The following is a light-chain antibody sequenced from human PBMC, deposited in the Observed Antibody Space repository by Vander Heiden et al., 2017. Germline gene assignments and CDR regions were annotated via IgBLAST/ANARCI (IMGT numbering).Light chain of an antibody. V-gene: IGLV1-44*01. CDR3: AAWDDSLNGPV. J-gene: IGLJ3*02. CDR1: SSNIGSNT. CDR2: SNN. Sequence: QSVLTQPPSASGTPGQRVTISCSGGSSNIGSNTGNWYQQLPGTAPKLLIYSNNQRPSGVPDRFSGSKSGTSASLAISGLQSEDEADYYCAAWDDSLNGPVFGGGTKLTIL.